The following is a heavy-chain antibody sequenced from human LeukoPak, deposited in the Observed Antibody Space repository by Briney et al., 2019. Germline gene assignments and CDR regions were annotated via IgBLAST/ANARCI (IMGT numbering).Heavy chain of an antibody. CDR3: ARHPDVYLWAFDI. Sequence: SETLSLTCAVSGTSISLSNWWTWVRQPPGKGLEWIGEIYHSGTTNYNPSLKSRVTISVDTSKNQFSLKLSSVTAADTAVYYCARHPDVYLWAFDIWGQGTMVTVSS. CDR1: GTSISLSNW. V-gene: IGHV4-4*02. J-gene: IGHJ3*02. CDR2: IYHSGTT. D-gene: IGHD2-2*02.